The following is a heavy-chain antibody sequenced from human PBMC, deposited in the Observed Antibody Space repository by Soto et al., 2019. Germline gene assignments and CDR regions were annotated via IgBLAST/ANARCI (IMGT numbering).Heavy chain of an antibody. V-gene: IGHV1-18*01. CDR1: GYTFTSYG. CDR2: IRAYNGNT. J-gene: IGHJ4*02. Sequence: QVQLVQSGAEVKKPGASVKVSCKASGYTFTSYGISWVRQAPGQGLEWMGWIRAYNGNTNYAQKPQVSHTMTTDRSTSTAYKELRSRRHHDTAGYYCARDAPPADYWGQGTLVTVSS. CDR3: ARDAPPADY.